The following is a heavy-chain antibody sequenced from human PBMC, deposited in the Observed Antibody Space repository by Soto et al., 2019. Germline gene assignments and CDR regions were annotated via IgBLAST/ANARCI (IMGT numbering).Heavy chain of an antibody. D-gene: IGHD4-4*01. V-gene: IGHV4-30-4*01. CDR3: ARDPTTLPYDYINYDNYGMDV. CDR1: GVSISSGDYY. J-gene: IGHJ6*02. Sequence: SETLSLTCTVSGVSISSGDYYWSWIRQPPGKGLEWIGYIYYTGSTYYNPSLKSRVTISVDTSKNQFSLRLNSVTAADTAVYYCARDPTTLPYDYINYDNYGMDVWGQGTTVTVSS. CDR2: IYYTGST.